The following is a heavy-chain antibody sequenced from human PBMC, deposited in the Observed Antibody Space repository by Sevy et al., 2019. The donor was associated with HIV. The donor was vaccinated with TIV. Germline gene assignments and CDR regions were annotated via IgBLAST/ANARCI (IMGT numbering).Heavy chain of an antibody. V-gene: IGHV3-11*06. D-gene: IGHD5-18*01. Sequence: GGSLRLSCTASKFTFSDYYMSWIRQAPGKGLEWVSYISSSSTYTNYADSVKGRFTISRDNAKNSLYLQLNSLRAEDTAVYYCARVRYNFGQKDFDYWGQGTLVTVSS. J-gene: IGHJ4*02. CDR1: KFTFSDYY. CDR2: ISSSSTYT. CDR3: ARVRYNFGQKDFDY.